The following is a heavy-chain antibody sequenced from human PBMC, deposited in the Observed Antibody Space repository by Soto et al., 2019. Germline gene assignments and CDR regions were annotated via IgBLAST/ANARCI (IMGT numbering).Heavy chain of an antibody. CDR1: GGTFSSYT. CDR3: AIMDYDFWSGYYD. Sequence: QVQLVQSGAEVKKPGSSVKVTCKASGGTFSSYTISWVRQAPGQGLEWMGRIIPILGIANYAQKFQGRVTITADKSTSTAYMELSSLRSEDTAVYYCAIMDYDFWSGYYDWGQGTLVTVSS. CDR2: IIPILGIA. D-gene: IGHD3-3*01. V-gene: IGHV1-69*02. J-gene: IGHJ4*02.